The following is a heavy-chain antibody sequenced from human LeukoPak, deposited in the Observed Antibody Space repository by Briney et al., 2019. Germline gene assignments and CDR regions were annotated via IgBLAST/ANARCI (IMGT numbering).Heavy chain of an antibody. Sequence: ASVKVSCKASGYTFTSYGISWVRQAPGQGLEWMGWISAYDGNTNYAQKLQGRVTMTTDTSTSTAYMELRSLRPDDTAVYYCARAASIYGDYAYWGQGTLVTVSS. V-gene: IGHV1-18*01. CDR2: ISAYDGNT. CDR3: ARAASIYGDYAY. D-gene: IGHD4-17*01. CDR1: GYTFTSYG. J-gene: IGHJ4*02.